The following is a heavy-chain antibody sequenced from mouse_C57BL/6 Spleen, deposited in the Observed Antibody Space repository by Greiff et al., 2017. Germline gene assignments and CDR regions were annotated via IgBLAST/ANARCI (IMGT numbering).Heavy chain of an antibody. J-gene: IGHJ4*01. V-gene: IGHV1-15*01. CDR1: GYTFTDYE. CDR2: IDPETGGT. CDR3: TPHYGNYEGYAMDY. Sequence: LQESGGGLVRPGASVTLSCKASGYTFTDYEMHWVRQTPVHGLGWIGAIDPETGGTAYNQKFKGKAILTADKSSSTAYMELRSLTSEDSAVYYCTPHYGNYEGYAMDYWGQGTSVTVSS. D-gene: IGHD2-1*01.